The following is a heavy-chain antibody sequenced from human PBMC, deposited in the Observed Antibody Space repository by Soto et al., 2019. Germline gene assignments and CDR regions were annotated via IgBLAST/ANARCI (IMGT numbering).Heavy chain of an antibody. J-gene: IGHJ1*01. V-gene: IGHV1-18*01. D-gene: IGHD3-22*01. CDR2: ISADNGNT. CDR1: GYSFNNYL. CDR3: ARVYYDSSGFSHEYH. Sequence: QVKLVQSGAEVKKPGASVMVSCQASGYSFNNYLISWVRQAPGQGPEWVGWISADNGNTNYGQKFLGRVTMTTDTSTSTAYKGLRSLRSDDTAVYYCARVYYDSSGFSHEYHWGQGTLVTVSS.